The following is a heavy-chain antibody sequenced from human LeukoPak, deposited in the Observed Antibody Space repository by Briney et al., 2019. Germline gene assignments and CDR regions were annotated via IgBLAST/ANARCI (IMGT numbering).Heavy chain of an antibody. Sequence: GRSLRLSCAASGFTFRTSGMHWVRQAPGKGLEWVSDISGSGGDTYYADSVKGRFTISRDNSKNMLYLQMNSLRAEDTAVYYCAKDSGDGYTAYYFDYWGQGTLVTVSS. J-gene: IGHJ4*02. D-gene: IGHD5-24*01. CDR3: AKDSGDGYTAYYFDY. V-gene: IGHV3-23*01. CDR2: ISGSGGDT. CDR1: GFTFRTSG.